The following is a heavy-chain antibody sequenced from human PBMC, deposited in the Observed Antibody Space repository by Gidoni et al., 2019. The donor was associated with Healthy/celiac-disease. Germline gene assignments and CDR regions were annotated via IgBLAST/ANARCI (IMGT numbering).Heavy chain of an antibody. CDR1: GFPFSSYA. V-gene: IGHV3-23*01. Sequence: EVQLLESGGGLVQPGGSLRLSCAASGFPFSSYAMSWVRQAPGKGLEWVSAISGSGGSTYYADSVKGRFTISRDNSKNTLYLQMNSLRAEDTAVYYCYDFWSGYYQRPYGMDVWGQGTTVTVSS. D-gene: IGHD3-3*01. J-gene: IGHJ6*02. CDR2: ISGSGGST. CDR3: YDFWSGYYQRPYGMDV.